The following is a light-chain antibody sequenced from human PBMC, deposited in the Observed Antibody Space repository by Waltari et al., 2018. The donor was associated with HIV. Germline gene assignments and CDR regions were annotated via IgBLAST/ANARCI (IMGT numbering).Light chain of an antibody. V-gene: IGLV1-36*01. J-gene: IGLJ1*01. CDR1: SSHIGSNV. Sequence: QSVLTQPPSVSEAPRQRVTISCSGSSSHIGSNVVNWYQQVPGKAPKLLIYYDDLLSSGVSDRFSGSKSGTSASLAIRGLLSEDEAEYYCAAWDDSLNAYVFGSGTKVTVL. CDR3: AAWDDSLNAYV. CDR2: YDD.